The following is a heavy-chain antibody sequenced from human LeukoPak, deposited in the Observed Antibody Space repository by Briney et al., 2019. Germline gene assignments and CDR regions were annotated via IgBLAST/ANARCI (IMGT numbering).Heavy chain of an antibody. CDR2: ISGNGGAM. Sequence: PGGSLRLSCTASGFTFSGYEMTWVRQAPGKGLEWMSYISGNGGAMHYADSVRGRFTTSRDDAKNSLYLHMNSLRVEDTAIYYCARKTDRLGAVGRDRYFDLWGRGTLITVSS. D-gene: IGHD6-13*01. CDR1: GFTFSGYE. V-gene: IGHV3-48*03. CDR3: ARKTDRLGAVGRDRYFDL. J-gene: IGHJ2*01.